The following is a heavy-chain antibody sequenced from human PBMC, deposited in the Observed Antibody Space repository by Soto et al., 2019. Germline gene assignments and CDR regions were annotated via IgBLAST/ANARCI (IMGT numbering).Heavy chain of an antibody. D-gene: IGHD4-17*01. CDR1: GYTFSSYY. J-gene: IGHJ5*02. CDR2: IIPIPGIA. CDR3: ARVHGAINWFDP. V-gene: IGHV1-69*04. Sequence: GASVKVSCKASGYTFSSYYMHWVRQAPGQGLEWMGRIIPIPGIANYAQKFQGRVTITADKSTSTAYMELSSLRSEDTAVYYCARVHGAINWFDPWGQGTLVTVSS.